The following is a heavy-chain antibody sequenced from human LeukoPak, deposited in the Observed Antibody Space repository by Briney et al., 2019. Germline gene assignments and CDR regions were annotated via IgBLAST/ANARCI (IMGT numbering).Heavy chain of an antibody. J-gene: IGHJ6*03. V-gene: IGHV3-11*04. D-gene: IGHD3-10*01. CDR3: ARSWAVVPGHYMDV. CDR2: ISSSSGTI. CDR1: GFTFSDYY. Sequence: GGSLRLSCAASGFTFSDYYMSWIRQAPGKGLEWVSYISSSSGTIYYADSVKGRFTISRDNAKKSLYLQMNSLRAEDTAVYYCARSWAVVPGHYMDVWGKGTTVTASS.